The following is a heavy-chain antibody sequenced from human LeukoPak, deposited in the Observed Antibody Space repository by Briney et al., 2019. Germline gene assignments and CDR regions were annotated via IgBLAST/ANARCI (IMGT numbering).Heavy chain of an antibody. Sequence: GGSLRLSCAASGFTFDDYGMSWVRQAPGKGLEWVSRIKSDGSSTNYADSVKGRFTISRDNAKNTVYLQMNSLRAEDTAVYYCASSLGALIWGQGTLVTVPS. CDR3: ASSLGALI. D-gene: IGHD1-26*01. J-gene: IGHJ4*02. V-gene: IGHV3-74*01. CDR1: GFTFDDYG. CDR2: IKSDGSST.